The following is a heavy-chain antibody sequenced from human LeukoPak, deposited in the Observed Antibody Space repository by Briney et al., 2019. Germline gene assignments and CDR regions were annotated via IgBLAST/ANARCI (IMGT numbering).Heavy chain of an antibody. CDR1: GGSISSSSYY. J-gene: IGHJ6*03. V-gene: IGHV4-39*07. CDR3: ARENWGVTWGYYYYMDV. Sequence: SETLSLTCTVSGGSISSSSYYWGWIRQPPGKGLEWIGSIYYSGSTYYNPSLKSRVTISVDTSKNQFSLKLSSVTAADTAVYYCARENWGVTWGYYYYMDVWGKGTTVTISS. CDR2: IYYSGST. D-gene: IGHD7-27*01.